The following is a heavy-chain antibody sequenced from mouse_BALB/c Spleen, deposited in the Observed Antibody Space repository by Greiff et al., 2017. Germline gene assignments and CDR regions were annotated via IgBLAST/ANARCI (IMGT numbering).Heavy chain of an antibody. J-gene: IGHJ4*01. V-gene: IGHV2-6-7*01. CDR2: IWGDGST. Sequence: VQRVESGPGLVAPSQSLSITCTVSGFSLTGYGVNWVRQPPGKGLEWLGMIWGDGSTDYNSALKSRLSISKDNSKSQVFLKMNSLQTDDTARYYCAREGMITGDYYAMDYWGQGTSVTVSS. CDR3: AREGMITGDYYAMDY. D-gene: IGHD2-4*01. CDR1: GFSLTGYG.